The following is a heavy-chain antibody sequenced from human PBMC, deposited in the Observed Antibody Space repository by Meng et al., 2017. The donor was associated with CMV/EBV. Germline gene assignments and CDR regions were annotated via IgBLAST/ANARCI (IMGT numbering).Heavy chain of an antibody. Sequence: QFTSKYSCPTLLKPTRPLTLTCAFSGLYLSTSGVGVGWIHQPPGKALEWLALIYWDDDKSYSPSLKSRLTITKDTSKNQVVITMTNMDPVDTATYYCAHRLHGSGSYYPYYFDYWGQGTLVTVSS. CDR1: GLYLSTSGVG. V-gene: IGHV2-5*02. D-gene: IGHD3-10*01. CDR3: AHRLHGSGSYYPYYFDY. CDR2: IYWDDDK. J-gene: IGHJ4*02.